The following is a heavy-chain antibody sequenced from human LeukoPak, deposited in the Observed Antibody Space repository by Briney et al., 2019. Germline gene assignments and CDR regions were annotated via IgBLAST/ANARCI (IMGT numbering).Heavy chain of an antibody. CDR2: IYYSGST. J-gene: IGHJ4*02. CDR1: GGSISSYY. Sequence: NPSETLSLTCTVSGGSISSYYWSWIRQPPGKGLEWIGYIYYSGSTNYNPSLKSRVTISVDTSKNQFSLKLSSVTAADTAVYYCARHRDYYDSSGLFDYWGQGTLVTVSS. CDR3: ARHRDYYDSSGLFDY. V-gene: IGHV4-59*08. D-gene: IGHD3-22*01.